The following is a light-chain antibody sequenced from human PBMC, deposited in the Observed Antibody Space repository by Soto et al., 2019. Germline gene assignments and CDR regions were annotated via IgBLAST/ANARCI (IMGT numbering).Light chain of an antibody. V-gene: IGLV2-14*01. Sequence: QSALTQPASVSGSPGQSITISCTGTSSDVGTYKSVSWYQQHPGKAPKLMIYDVSNRPSGVSNRFSGSKSGNTASLTISGLQAEDEADYYCSSYTSSSTLVVFGGGTQLTVL. CDR3: SSYTSSSTLVV. CDR2: DVS. CDR1: SSDVGTYKS. J-gene: IGLJ2*01.